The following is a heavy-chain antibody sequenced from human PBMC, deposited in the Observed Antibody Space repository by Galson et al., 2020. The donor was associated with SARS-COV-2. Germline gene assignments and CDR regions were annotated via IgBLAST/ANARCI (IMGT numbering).Heavy chain of an antibody. CDR3: ASDDYYDSSGYSSGMDV. Sequence: TGGSLRLSCAASGFTFSSYGMHWVRQAPGKGLEWVAVIWYDGSNKYYADSVKGRFTISRDNSKNTLYLQMNSLRAEDTAVYYCASDDYYDSSGYSSGMDVWGQGTTVTVSS. CDR1: GFTFSSYG. D-gene: IGHD3-22*01. J-gene: IGHJ6*02. V-gene: IGHV3-33*01. CDR2: IWYDGSNK.